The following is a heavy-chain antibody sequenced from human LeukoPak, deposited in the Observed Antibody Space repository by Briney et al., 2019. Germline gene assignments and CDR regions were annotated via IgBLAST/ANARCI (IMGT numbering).Heavy chain of an antibody. CDR3: ARGGNSYAFDI. D-gene: IGHD4-23*01. V-gene: IGHV3-21*01. CDR2: ISSSSSSYI. CDR1: GFTFSSYS. Sequence: GGSLRLSCAASGFTFSSYSMNWVRQAPGKGLEWVSSISSSSSSYIYYADSVKGRFTISRDNAKNSLYLQMNSLRAEDTAVYYCARGGNSYAFDIWGQGTMVTVSS. J-gene: IGHJ3*02.